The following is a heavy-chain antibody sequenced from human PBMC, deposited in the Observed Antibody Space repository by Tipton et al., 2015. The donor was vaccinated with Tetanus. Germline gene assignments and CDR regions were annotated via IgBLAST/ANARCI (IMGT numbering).Heavy chain of an antibody. CDR3: ARDRGLTTSGGIGMDV. CDR2: IYYSGST. J-gene: IGHJ6*02. Sequence: LRLSCTVSGGSISSGGYYWSWIRQHPGKGLEWIGYIYYSGSTYYNPSLKSRLTISVDTSKNQFSLKLSPVTAADTAVYYCARDRGLTTSGGIGMDVWGQGTTVTVAS. V-gene: IGHV4-31*02. CDR1: GGSISSGGYY. D-gene: IGHD3-22*01.